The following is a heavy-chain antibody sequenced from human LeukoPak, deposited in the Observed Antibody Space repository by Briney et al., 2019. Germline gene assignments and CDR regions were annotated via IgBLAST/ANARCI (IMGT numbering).Heavy chain of an antibody. D-gene: IGHD6-19*01. Sequence: SGTLSLTCTVSGGSISSSSYYWGWIRQPPGKGLEWIGSIYYSGSTYSNPSLKSRVTISVDTSKNQFSLKLSSVTAADTAVYYCAGGHSSGWQILDYWGQGTLVTVSS. J-gene: IGHJ4*02. CDR1: GGSISSSSYY. CDR2: IYYSGST. V-gene: IGHV4-39*01. CDR3: AGGHSSGWQILDY.